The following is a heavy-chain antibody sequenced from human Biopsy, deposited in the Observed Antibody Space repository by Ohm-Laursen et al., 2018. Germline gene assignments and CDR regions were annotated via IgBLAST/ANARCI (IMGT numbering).Heavy chain of an antibody. CDR1: GFTFSDYA. CDR2: IYGGGFGT. Sequence: SLRPSCAASGFTFSDYAMSWVRQAPGKGLEWVAGIYGGGFGTYYADSVKGRFSISRDNSENTLYLHMNSLRAEDTAVYFCAKFEGDPTPSYYFDSWGQGTLVTVSS. J-gene: IGHJ5*01. V-gene: IGHV3-23*01. D-gene: IGHD1-26*01. CDR3: AKFEGDPTPSYYFDS.